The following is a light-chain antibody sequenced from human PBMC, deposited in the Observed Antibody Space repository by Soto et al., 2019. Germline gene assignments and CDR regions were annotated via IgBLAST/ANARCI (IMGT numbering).Light chain of an antibody. CDR1: QTISSW. CDR2: KAS. V-gene: IGKV1-5*03. Sequence: DIQMTQSPSTLSGSVGDRVTITCRASQTISSWLDWYQQHPGKAHKLLIYKASTLKSGVPSRFSGSGSGTEFTLTISSLQPDDFPTYYCQHYNSYSEAFGQGTKWIS. J-gene: IGKJ1*01. CDR3: QHYNSYSEA.